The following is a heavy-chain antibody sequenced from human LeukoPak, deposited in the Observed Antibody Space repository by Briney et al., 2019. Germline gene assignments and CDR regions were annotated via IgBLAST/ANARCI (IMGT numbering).Heavy chain of an antibody. CDR1: GFTFSSYG. CDR2: IRYDGSNK. V-gene: IGHV3-30*02. Sequence: PGGSLRLSCAASGFTFSSYGMHWVRQAPGKGLEWVAFIRYDGSNKYYADSVRGRFTISRDNAQNSLYLLMNSLRAEDTAVYYCARATYYDSSGYWGYYFDYWGQGTLVTVSS. CDR3: ARATYYDSSGYWGYYFDY. D-gene: IGHD3-22*01. J-gene: IGHJ4*02.